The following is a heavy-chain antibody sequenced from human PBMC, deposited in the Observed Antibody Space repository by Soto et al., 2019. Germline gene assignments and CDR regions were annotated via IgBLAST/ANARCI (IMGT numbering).Heavy chain of an antibody. J-gene: IGHJ4*02. CDR1: SVTLTNVW. V-gene: IGHV3-15*07. CDR3: SHGYYQYFES. Sequence: NPFGSLRLSCAVSSVTLTNVWINWVRPAPGKGPECVGRIKSKTDGGTADYAAPVKGRFTISRDDSENTLYLQMNSLKTEDTAVYYCSHGYYQYFESWGQGTLVTVSS. CDR2: IKSKTDGGTA. D-gene: IGHD5-18*01.